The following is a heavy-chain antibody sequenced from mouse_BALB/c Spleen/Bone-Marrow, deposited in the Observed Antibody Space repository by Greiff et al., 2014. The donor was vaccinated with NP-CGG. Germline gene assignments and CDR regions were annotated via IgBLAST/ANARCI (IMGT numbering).Heavy chain of an antibody. CDR2: IDPANVNT. J-gene: IGHJ2*01. CDR1: GINIKDTY. D-gene: IGHD1-1*01. V-gene: IGHV14-3*02. Sequence: ESGAELVKPGASVKLSCTASGINIKDTYMHWVKQRPEQGLEWIGRIDPANVNTKYDPRFQGKATITADTSSNTAYLQLSSLTSEDTAVYYCASYVYGYYFDYWGQGTTLTVSS. CDR3: ASYVYGYYFDY.